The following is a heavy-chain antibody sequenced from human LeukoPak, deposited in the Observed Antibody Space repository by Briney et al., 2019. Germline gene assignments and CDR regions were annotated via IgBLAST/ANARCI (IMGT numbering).Heavy chain of an antibody. J-gene: IGHJ4*02. V-gene: IGHV3-66*01. CDR1: GCTVSNNY. CDR3: ARGMTGAPGGGFFDY. CDR2: VYSGGST. Sequence: WGSLTLTCTVTGCTVSNNYMNWVRQAPGKGLEWVSVVYSGGSTYYDDSAKGRIPISRDDSQAKHQLQMSNRTAADTAVYYCARGMTGAPGGGFFDYWGQGTLVTVSS. D-gene: IGHD1-26*01.